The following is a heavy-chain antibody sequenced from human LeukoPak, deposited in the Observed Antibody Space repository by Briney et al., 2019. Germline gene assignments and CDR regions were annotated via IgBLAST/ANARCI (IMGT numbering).Heavy chain of an antibody. CDR1: GGSISSYY. D-gene: IGHD6-13*01. Sequence: SETLSLTCTVPGGSISSYYWSWIRQPPGKGLEWIGYIYYSGSTNYNPSLKSRVTISVDTSKNQFSLKLSSVTAADTAVYYCARFLAAADYFDYWGQGTLVTVSS. CDR3: ARFLAAADYFDY. V-gene: IGHV4-59*01. J-gene: IGHJ4*02. CDR2: IYYSGST.